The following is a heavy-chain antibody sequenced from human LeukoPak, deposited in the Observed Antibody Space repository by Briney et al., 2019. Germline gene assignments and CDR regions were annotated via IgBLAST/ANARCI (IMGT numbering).Heavy chain of an antibody. CDR1: GASVNSGNYY. V-gene: IGHV4-61*02. CDR2: IYTSGTT. Sequence: SQTLSLTCTVSGASVNSGNYYWTWIRQPAGKRLEWIGRIYTSGTTNYNPSLKSRVTISIDASKNQFSLRLTSVTAADTAVYYCARSGYSGYDWNYWGQGTLVTVSS. D-gene: IGHD5-12*01. J-gene: IGHJ4*02. CDR3: ARSGYSGYDWNY.